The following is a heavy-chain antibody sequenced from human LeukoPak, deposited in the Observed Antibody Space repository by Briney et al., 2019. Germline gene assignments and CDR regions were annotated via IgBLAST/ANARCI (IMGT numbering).Heavy chain of an antibody. CDR3: AKDNGDYGY. D-gene: IGHD4-17*01. V-gene: IGHV3-30*02. J-gene: IGHJ4*02. Sequence: GGSLRLSCAASGFTFSSYGMHWVRQAPGKGLEWVAFIQYDGSNKYYADSVKGRFTISRDNSKNTLYLQMNSLRAEDTAVYYCAKDNGDYGYWGQGTLVTVSS. CDR1: GFTFSSYG. CDR2: IQYDGSNK.